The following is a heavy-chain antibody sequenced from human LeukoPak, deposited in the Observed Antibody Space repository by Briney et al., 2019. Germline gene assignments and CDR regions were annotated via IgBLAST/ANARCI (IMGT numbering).Heavy chain of an antibody. V-gene: IGHV3-23*01. D-gene: IGHD2-15*01. CDR1: GFTLSSYA. Sequence: GGSLRLSCAASGFTLSSYAMSWVRQGPGKWLEWVSAISVSGNTYHADCLKGRFTITRDSSKNTLYLQMNSLRAGDAAVYYCAKAPVTTCSGAYCYPFDYWSQGTWSPSPQ. J-gene: IGHJ4*02. CDR3: AKAPVTTCSGAYCYPFDY. CDR2: ISVSGNT.